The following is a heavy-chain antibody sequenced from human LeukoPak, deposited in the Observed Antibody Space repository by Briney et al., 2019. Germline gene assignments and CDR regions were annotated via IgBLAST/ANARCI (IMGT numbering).Heavy chain of an antibody. D-gene: IGHD3-22*01. CDR1: GYTLTELS. J-gene: IGHJ5*02. CDR3: ATVAGSSGYYSNWFDP. V-gene: IGHV1-24*01. CDR2: FDPEDGET. Sequence: ASVKVSCKVSGYTLTELSMHWVRQAPGKGLEWMGGFDPEDGETIYAQKFQGRVAMTEDTSTDTAYTELSSLRSEDTAVYYCATVAGSSGYYSNWFDPWGQGTLVTVSS.